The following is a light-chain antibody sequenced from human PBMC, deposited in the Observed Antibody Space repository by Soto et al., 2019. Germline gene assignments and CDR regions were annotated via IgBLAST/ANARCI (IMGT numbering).Light chain of an antibody. CDR2: DAS. CDR1: QDVSKY. J-gene: IGKJ1*01. CDR3: QQGGT. V-gene: IGKV3-11*01. Sequence: VLTQSPVTLSLSPGERATLSCRASQDVSKYIGWYQQKPGQAPRLLSSDASNRATGIPARFSCSGSGTDFTLTINSLEPEDFAVDDCQQGGTIGQGTKVDI.